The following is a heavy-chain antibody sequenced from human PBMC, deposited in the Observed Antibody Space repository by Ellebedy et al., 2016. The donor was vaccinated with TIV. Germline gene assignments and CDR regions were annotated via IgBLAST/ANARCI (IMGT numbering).Heavy chain of an antibody. CDR2: ISGSGGST. D-gene: IGHD5-12*01. CDR3: AKVPKTPGYSGYDSNYYYGMDV. Sequence: PGGSLRLSCAASGFTFSSYAMSWVRQAPGKGLEWVSAISGSGGSTYYADSVKGRFTISRDNSKNTLYLQMNSLRAEDTAVYYCAKVPKTPGYSGYDSNYYYGMDVWGQGTTVTVSS. J-gene: IGHJ6*02. V-gene: IGHV3-23*01. CDR1: GFTFSSYA.